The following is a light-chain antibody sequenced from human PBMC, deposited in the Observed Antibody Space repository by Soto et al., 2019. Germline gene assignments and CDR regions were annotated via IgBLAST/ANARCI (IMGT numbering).Light chain of an antibody. Sequence: EIVLTQSPGTLSVSPGERATLSCRASQSVSSNLAWYQQKPGQSPRLLIYGASTRATGIPARFSGSGSETEFTLTISSLQSEDSAVYYCQQYNSWPPLTFGGGTKVEIK. CDR2: GAS. CDR1: QSVSSN. V-gene: IGKV3-15*01. J-gene: IGKJ4*01. CDR3: QQYNSWPPLT.